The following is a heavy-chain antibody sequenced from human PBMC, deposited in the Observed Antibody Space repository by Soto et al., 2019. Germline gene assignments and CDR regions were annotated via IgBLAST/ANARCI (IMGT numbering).Heavy chain of an antibody. V-gene: IGHV1-2*02. CDR1: GYTFTGYY. CDR3: AMYTIVVVPAARDWFDP. Sequence: GASVKVSCKASGYTFTGYYMHWVRQAPGQGLEWMGWINPNSGGTNYAQKFQGRVTMTRDTSISTAYMELSRLRSDDTAVYYCAMYTIVVVPAARDWFDPWGQGTLVTVSS. J-gene: IGHJ5*02. CDR2: INPNSGGT. D-gene: IGHD2-2*01.